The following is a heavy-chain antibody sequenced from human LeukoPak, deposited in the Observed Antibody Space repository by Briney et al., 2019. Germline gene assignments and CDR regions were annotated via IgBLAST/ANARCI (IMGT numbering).Heavy chain of an antibody. J-gene: IGHJ4*02. CDR2: INDDGRST. D-gene: IGHD2-21*02. CDR3: ARAYCDNGCYSRAMDY. V-gene: IGHV3-74*01. Sequence: GGSLRLSCAASGFTFSSFWMHWVRQAPGKGLEWVSRINDDGRSTSYADSVRGRFTISRDNPKNTLYLQMKSLRAEDTAVYFCARAYCDNGCYSRAMDYWGQGILVTVSS. CDR1: GFTFSSFW.